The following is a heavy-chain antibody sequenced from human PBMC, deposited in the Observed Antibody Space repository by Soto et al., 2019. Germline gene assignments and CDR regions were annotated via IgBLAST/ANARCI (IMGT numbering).Heavy chain of an antibody. D-gene: IGHD6-19*01. V-gene: IGHV3-23*01. Sequence: EVQLLESGGGLVQPGGSLRLSCAASGFTFSSYAMSWVRQAPGKGLEWVSAISGSGGSTYYADSVKGRFTISRDNSKNTLYLQMNSLRAEDTAVYYCAKDQRRYSSGWPSAYYYYGMDVWGQGTTVTVSS. CDR3: AKDQRRYSSGWPSAYYYYGMDV. CDR2: ISGSGGST. J-gene: IGHJ6*02. CDR1: GFTFSSYA.